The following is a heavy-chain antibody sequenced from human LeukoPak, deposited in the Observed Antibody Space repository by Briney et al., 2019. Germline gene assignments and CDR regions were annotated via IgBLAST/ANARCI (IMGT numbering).Heavy chain of an antibody. Sequence: GGSLRLSCAASGFTFSSYAMHWVRQAPGKGLEWVAVISYDGSNKYYADSVKGRFTISRDNSKNTLYLQMNSLRAEDTAVYYCARHGSYHDILTDYGPPVGMWWFDPWGQGTLVTVSS. J-gene: IGHJ5*02. CDR2: ISYDGSNK. D-gene: IGHD3-9*01. CDR3: ARHGSYHDILTDYGPPVGMWWFDP. CDR1: GFTFSSYA. V-gene: IGHV3-30-3*01.